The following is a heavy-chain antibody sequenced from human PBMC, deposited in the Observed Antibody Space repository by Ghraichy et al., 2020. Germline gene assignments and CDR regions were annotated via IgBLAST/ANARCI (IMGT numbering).Heavy chain of an antibody. CDR3: AKEGGSLGEGAFDV. J-gene: IGHJ3*01. V-gene: IGHV3-23*01. CDR2: LGADGRST. D-gene: IGHD3-10*01. CDR1: EFTFDVYP. Sequence: GGSLRLSCAVSEFTFDVYPMTWVRQAPGKGLEWVSTLGADGRSTFYADSVKGRFTISRDKSKRTMYLQMNSLRADDTAVYYCAKEGGSLGEGAFDVWGQGTKVTVSS.